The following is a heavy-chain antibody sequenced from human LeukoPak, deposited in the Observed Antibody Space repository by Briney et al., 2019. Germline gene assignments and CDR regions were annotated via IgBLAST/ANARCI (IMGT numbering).Heavy chain of an antibody. Sequence: PSETLSLTCAVSGDAITRSNWWSWVRQPPGKGLEWIGEAFPGGNTNYNPSLKSRVTISIDMSKNQFSLKLTSVTAADTSVYFCARELAHPPSDAFDIWGQGAMVTVSP. CDR1: GDAITRSNW. V-gene: IGHV4-4*02. D-gene: IGHD3-3*02. CDR3: ARELAHPPSDAFDI. J-gene: IGHJ3*02. CDR2: AFPGGNT.